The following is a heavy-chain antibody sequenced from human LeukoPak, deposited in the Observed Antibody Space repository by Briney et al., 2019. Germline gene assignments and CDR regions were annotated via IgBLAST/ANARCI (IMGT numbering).Heavy chain of an antibody. D-gene: IGHD4-17*01. Sequence: ASVKVSCKASGYTFTSYYMHWVRQAPGQGLEWMGLINPSGGSTSYARKFQGRVTMTRDTSTSTVYMELSSLRSEDTAVYYCARDDYDPYYYYGMDVWGQGTTVTVSS. CDR2: INPSGGST. CDR3: ARDDYDPYYYYGMDV. V-gene: IGHV1-46*01. J-gene: IGHJ6*02. CDR1: GYTFTSYY.